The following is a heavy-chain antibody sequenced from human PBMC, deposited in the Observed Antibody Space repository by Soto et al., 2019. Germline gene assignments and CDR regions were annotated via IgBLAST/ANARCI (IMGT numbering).Heavy chain of an antibody. CDR1: GFTFSSYG. CDR3: ARDDEGGSYCDLGY. J-gene: IGHJ4*02. D-gene: IGHD3-10*01. V-gene: IGHV3-30*03. CDR2: ILHDGNNK. Sequence: GGSLRLSCAASGFTFSSYGMHWVRQAPGKGLEWVAIILHDGNNKYYADSVKGRFTISRDNSKNTLYLQMNSLRTEDTAIYYCARDDEGGSYCDLGYWGQGTLVTVSS.